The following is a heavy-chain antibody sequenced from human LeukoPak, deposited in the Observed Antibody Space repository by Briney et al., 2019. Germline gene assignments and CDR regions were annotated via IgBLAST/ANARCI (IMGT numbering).Heavy chain of an antibody. CDR3: ARAYYYDVSVTPDY. Sequence: GGSLRLSCVASGFTFSNYGMHWVRQAPGKGLEWVAVIWYDGSNEYYADSVKGRFTISRDTSKNTLYLQMNSLRAEDTAVYYCARAYYYDVSVTPDYWGQGTLVTVSS. CDR1: GFTFSNYG. J-gene: IGHJ4*02. CDR2: IWYDGSNE. D-gene: IGHD3-22*01. V-gene: IGHV3-33*01.